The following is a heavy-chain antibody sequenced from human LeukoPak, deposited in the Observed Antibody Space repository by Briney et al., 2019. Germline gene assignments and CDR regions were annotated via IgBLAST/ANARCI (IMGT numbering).Heavy chain of an antibody. Sequence: GGSLRLSCAASGFTVSSNYMTWVRQAPGKGLEWISLIYSGGSTYYADSVKGRFTISRDNSKNTLYLQMNSLRAEDTAVYYCTAYSSCDYWGQGTLVTVSS. V-gene: IGHV3-53*01. CDR2: IYSGGST. CDR1: GFTVSSNY. CDR3: TAYSSCDY. J-gene: IGHJ4*02. D-gene: IGHD6-6*01.